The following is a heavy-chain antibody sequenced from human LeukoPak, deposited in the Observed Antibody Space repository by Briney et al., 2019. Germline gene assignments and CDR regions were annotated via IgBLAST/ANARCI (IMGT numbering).Heavy chain of an antibody. CDR2: INSDGINT. CDR1: GFTFSNYW. CDR3: ARDLGQYYDTSDNWFDP. D-gene: IGHD3-22*01. J-gene: IGHJ5*02. V-gene: IGHV3-74*01. Sequence: GGSLRLSCAASGFTFSNYWMHWVRQAPGEGLVWVSRINSDGINTSYADSVKGRFTISRDNAKNTLNLQMNSLRAEDTAVYYCARDLGQYYDTSDNWFDPWGQGTLVTVSS.